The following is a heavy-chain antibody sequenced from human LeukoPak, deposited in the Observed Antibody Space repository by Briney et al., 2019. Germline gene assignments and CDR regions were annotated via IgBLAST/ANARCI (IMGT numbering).Heavy chain of an antibody. CDR2: IKASDNYI. Sequence: GGSLRLSCAASGFTFSAYTMNWVRHAPGKGLEWVYSIKASDNYIYYAASVAGRFTISTDAAQNSLYLQMDSLRAEDTATYYCARSRSMSKNDKNLRYWGQGTLVTVSS. V-gene: IGHV3-21*01. J-gene: IGHJ4*02. CDR3: ARSRSMSKNDKNLRY. D-gene: IGHD1-26*01. CDR1: GFTFSAYT.